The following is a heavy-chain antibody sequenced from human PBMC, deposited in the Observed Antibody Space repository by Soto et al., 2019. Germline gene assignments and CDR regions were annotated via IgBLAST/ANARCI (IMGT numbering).Heavy chain of an antibody. J-gene: IGHJ6*02. V-gene: IGHV3-23*01. CDR3: ARTDRDFYGLDV. Sequence: EVKLLESGGGLVQPGGSLRLSCAASGFTFGNYGINWVRQAPGKGLEWVSGISGGGGSTYYADSVEGRFTISRENAQNSFFLQMNSLRVGDTAVYYCARTDRDFYGLDVWGQGTTVIVSS. D-gene: IGHD1-1*01. CDR2: ISGGGGST. CDR1: GFTFGNYG.